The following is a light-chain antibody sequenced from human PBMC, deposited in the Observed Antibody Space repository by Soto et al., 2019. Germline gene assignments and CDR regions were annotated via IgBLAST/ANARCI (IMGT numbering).Light chain of an antibody. CDR3: QQDYTTPLT. J-gene: IGKJ5*01. CDR1: QSVLYSSDNKNS. Sequence: DNVLTQYPQSLAGSLGERATMNCKSSQSVLYSSDNKNSLAWYQQKPGQPPKLLIYWASARESGVPDRFSGSGSGTDFTLTICSLQAEDVALYYGQQDYTTPLTFGQGTRLEIK. V-gene: IGKV4-1*01. CDR2: WAS.